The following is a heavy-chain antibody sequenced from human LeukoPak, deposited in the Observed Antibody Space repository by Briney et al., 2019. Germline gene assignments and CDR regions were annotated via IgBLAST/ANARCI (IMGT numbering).Heavy chain of an antibody. CDR2: IYYTANT. CDR3: ARRDHYDSSGYFDY. Sequence: PSETLSLTCDVSGVSINTCCYYWGWIRQPPGKGLEWIGSIYYTANTYYNSSLKSRVTISVDTSKNQFSLKLSSVTAADSAVYYCARRDHYDSSGYFDYWGQGTLVTVSS. J-gene: IGHJ4*02. CDR1: GVSINTCCYY. V-gene: IGHV4-39*01. D-gene: IGHD3-22*01.